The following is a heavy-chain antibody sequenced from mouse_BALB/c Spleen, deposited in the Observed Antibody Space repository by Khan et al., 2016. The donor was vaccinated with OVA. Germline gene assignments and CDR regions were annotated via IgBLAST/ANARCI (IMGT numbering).Heavy chain of an antibody. D-gene: IGHD2-2*01. J-gene: IGHJ3*01. Sequence: VQLQQPGPELMKPGASVKISCKASGYSFTSYYIHWVKQSHGKSLEWIGYIDPFNGGTSYNPKFKGKATLTVDKSSSTAYMHLSSLTSDDSSVYYGARHGYVAWFAYWGQGTLVTVSA. CDR1: GYSFTSYY. CDR2: IDPFNGGT. V-gene: IGHV1S135*01. CDR3: ARHGYVAWFAY.